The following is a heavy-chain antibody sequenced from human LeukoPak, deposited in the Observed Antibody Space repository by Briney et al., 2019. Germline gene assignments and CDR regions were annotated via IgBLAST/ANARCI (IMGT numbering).Heavy chain of an antibody. CDR3: ARGPNYPSPSPFDY. D-gene: IGHD5-24*01. Sequence: KSSETLSLTCTVSGGSISSSSYYWGWIRQPPGKGLEWIGCIYYSGSTDYNPSLKSRVTISVDTSKNQFSLKLSSVTAADAAVYYCARGPNYPSPSPFDYWGQGTLVTVSS. CDR2: IYYSGST. J-gene: IGHJ4*02. V-gene: IGHV4-39*07. CDR1: GGSISSSSYY.